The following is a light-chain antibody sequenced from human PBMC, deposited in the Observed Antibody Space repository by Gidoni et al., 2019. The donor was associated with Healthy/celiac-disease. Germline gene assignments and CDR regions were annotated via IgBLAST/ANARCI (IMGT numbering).Light chain of an antibody. J-gene: IGKJ3*01. CDR3: HQSYTTPS. CDR2: SAS. V-gene: IGKV1-39*01. Sequence: DIQMNQSPSSLSASVGDRVTITCRAIQNISSYLNWYQQKPGKGPKLLIYSASSLQIGVQSRFSGSGSETDFTLTIISLQPEAFSTYYYHQSYTTPSFGPGTKVDIK. CDR1: QNISSY.